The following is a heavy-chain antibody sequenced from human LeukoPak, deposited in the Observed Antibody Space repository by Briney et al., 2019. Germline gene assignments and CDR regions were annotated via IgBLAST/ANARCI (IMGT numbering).Heavy chain of an antibody. CDR1: GGSFSGYY. D-gene: IGHD5-12*01. CDR3: ARVGGYSGYDIDY. CDR2: INHSGST. V-gene: IGHV4-34*01. Sequence: SETLSLTCAVYGGSFSGYYWSWIRQPPGKGLEWIGEINHSGSTNYNPSLKSRVTISVDTSKNQFSLKLSSVTAADTAVYYCARVGGYSGYDIDYWGQGTLLTVSS. J-gene: IGHJ4*02.